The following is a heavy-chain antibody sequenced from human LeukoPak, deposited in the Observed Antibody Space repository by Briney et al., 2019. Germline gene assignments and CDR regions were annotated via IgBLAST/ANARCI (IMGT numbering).Heavy chain of an antibody. CDR3: AKDRSPYSSSLYFDY. V-gene: IGHV3-23*01. D-gene: IGHD6-13*01. J-gene: IGHJ4*02. CDR2: ISGSGGST. CDR1: GLTFSSYV. Sequence: PGGSLRLSCAVSGLTFSSYVVSWVRQAPGKGLEWVSGISGSGGSTYYADSVKGRFTISRDNSKTTLYLQMNSLRAEDTAVYYCAKDRSPYSSSLYFDYWGQGTLVTVSS.